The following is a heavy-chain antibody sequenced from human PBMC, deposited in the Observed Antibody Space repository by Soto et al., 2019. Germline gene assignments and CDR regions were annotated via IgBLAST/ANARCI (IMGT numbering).Heavy chain of an antibody. CDR1: GGTFSTYA. Sequence: QVQLVQSGAEVKKPGSSVMVSCKASGGTFSTYAISWVRQAPGQGLEWMGGIIPIFGTASYAQKFQGRGPMTADESTSTAYMELRRLTAEDTAVYYCARSLGLEYYSGRDVWGQGTTVTVSS. CDR3: ARSLGLEYYSGRDV. CDR2: IIPIFGTA. V-gene: IGHV1-69*12. D-gene: IGHD1-1*01. J-gene: IGHJ6*02.